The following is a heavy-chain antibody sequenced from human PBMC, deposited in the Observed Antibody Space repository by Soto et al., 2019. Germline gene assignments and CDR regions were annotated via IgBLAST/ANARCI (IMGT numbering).Heavy chain of an antibody. J-gene: IGHJ5*02. D-gene: IGHD1-26*01. CDR2: IIPIFGTA. CDR1: GGTFSSYA. CDR3: ARDSGSYAAINWFDP. Sequence: SVKVSCKASGGTFSSYAISWVRQAPGQGLEFMGGIIPIFGTANYAQKFQGRVTITADKSTSTAYMELSSLRSEGTAVYYCARDSGSYAAINWFDPWGQGTLVTVSS. V-gene: IGHV1-69*06.